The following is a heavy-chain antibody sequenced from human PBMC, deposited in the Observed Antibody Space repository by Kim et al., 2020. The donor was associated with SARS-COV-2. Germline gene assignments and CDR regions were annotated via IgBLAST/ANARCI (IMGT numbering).Heavy chain of an antibody. D-gene: IGHD2-21*02. J-gene: IGHJ4*02. CDR3: AKGGDWTFDY. V-gene: IGHV3-7*03. CDR2: DK. Sequence: DKSYVDSVKGRFTISADTAKNSLSLQMNSLRAEDTAVYYCAKGGDWTFDYWGQGTLVTVSS.